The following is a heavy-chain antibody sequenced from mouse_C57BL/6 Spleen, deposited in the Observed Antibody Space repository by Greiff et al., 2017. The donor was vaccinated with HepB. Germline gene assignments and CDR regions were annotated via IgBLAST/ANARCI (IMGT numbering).Heavy chain of an antibody. V-gene: IGHV1-81*01. Sequence: VQLQQSGAELARPGASVKLSCKASGYTFTSYGISWVKQRTGQGLEWIGEIYPRSGNTYYNEKFKGKATLTADKSSSTAYMELRSLTSEDSAVYFCAREDYYSNYVRFAYWGQGTLVTVSA. J-gene: IGHJ3*01. D-gene: IGHD2-5*01. CDR1: GYTFTSYG. CDR2: IYPRSGNT. CDR3: AREDYYSNYVRFAY.